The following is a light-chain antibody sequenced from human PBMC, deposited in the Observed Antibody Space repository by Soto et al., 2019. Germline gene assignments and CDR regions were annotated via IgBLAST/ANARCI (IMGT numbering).Light chain of an antibody. V-gene: IGKV1-39*01. J-gene: IGKJ4*01. CDR2: AAS. CDR1: QSISNY. CDR3: QQGYKTPLT. Sequence: DIQMTQSPSSLSASVGDRVTITCRASQSISNYLNWYQQKPGKAPKLLIYAASSLQSGVPSRFSGSGSGTDFTLTISILQPEDFASYYCQQGYKTPLTFGGGTKVEI.